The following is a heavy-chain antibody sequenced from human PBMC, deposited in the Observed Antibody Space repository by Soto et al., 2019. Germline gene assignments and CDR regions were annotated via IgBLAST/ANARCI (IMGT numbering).Heavy chain of an antibody. CDR3: ARAARIAAAGINWFDP. J-gene: IGHJ5*02. D-gene: IGHD6-13*01. V-gene: IGHV1-69*13. Sequence: SVKVSCKASGGTFSSYAVSWVRQAPGQGLEWMGGIIPIFGTANYAQKFQGRVTITADESTSTAYMELSSLRSEDTAVYYCARAARIAAAGINWFDPSGQGTLVTSPQ. CDR2: IIPIFGTA. CDR1: GGTFSSYA.